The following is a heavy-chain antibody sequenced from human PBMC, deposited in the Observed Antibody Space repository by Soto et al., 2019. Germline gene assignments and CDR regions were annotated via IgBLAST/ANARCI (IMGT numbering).Heavy chain of an antibody. J-gene: IGHJ4*02. CDR1: GYTSVNYA. V-gene: IGHV1-3*01. CDR3: ATEWCNSCLTYYFDY. D-gene: IGHD2-8*02. Sequence: SVKVSSKASGYTSVNYAIHCVRQAPGQRLEWMGWIKPGTGDTEYSQKFQGGVTITRDTYASTAYLELSSLRSEDTAVYYGATEWCNSCLTYYFDYWGQGTLVTVSS. CDR2: IKPGTGDT.